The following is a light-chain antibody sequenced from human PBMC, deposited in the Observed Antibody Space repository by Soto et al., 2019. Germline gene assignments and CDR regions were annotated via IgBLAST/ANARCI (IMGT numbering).Light chain of an antibody. CDR2: DAS. V-gene: IGKV1-33*01. J-gene: IGKJ5*01. CDR1: QNINNY. Sequence: DIQMTQSPSSLSASVGDRVTITCQASQNINNYLNWYQQKPGRAPKLLIYDASNSEAGVPSRLRGSGSGTDFTFTISSLEPEDFAVYYCQQRSNWITFGQGTRLEIK. CDR3: QQRSNWIT.